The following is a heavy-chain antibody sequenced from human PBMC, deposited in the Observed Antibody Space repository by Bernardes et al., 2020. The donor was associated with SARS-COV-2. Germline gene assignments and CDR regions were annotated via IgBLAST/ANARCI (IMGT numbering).Heavy chain of an antibody. D-gene: IGHD4-17*01. CDR1: GFTFSIHT. CDR3: ARGGTTVYPNY. Sequence: GGSLRLSCAASGFTFSIHTMTWVRQAPGEGLEWVSSISGSSSSIYYADSVKGRFTISRDNGKNSLYLQMNSLRAEDTAVYYCARGGTTVYPNYWGQRTLGTVSS. V-gene: IGHV3-21*06. CDR2: ISGSSSSI. J-gene: IGHJ4*02.